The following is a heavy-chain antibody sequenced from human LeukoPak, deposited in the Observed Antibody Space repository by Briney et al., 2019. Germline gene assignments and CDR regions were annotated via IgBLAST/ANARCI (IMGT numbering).Heavy chain of an antibody. D-gene: IGHD3-16*02. CDR2: IYYSGST. CDR3: AGIYDYVWGSYLRRLDDAFDI. Sequence: PSETLSLTCTVSGGSISSSSYYWGWIRQPPGKGLEWIGSIYYSGSTYYNPSLKSRVTISVDTSKNQFSLKLSSVTAADTAVYYCAGIYDYVWGSYLRRLDDAFDIWGQGTMVTVSS. V-gene: IGHV4-39*01. J-gene: IGHJ3*02. CDR1: GGSISSSSYY.